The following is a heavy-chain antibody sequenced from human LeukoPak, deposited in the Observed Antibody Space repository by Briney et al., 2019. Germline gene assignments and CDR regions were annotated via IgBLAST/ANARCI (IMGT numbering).Heavy chain of an antibody. CDR2: ISSSSSYI. V-gene: IGHV3-21*01. CDR3: EPQPTYGDYVLDY. D-gene: IGHD4-17*01. J-gene: IGHJ4*02. Sequence: GESLKISCAASGFTFSSYNLNWVRQAPGKGLEWVSSISSSSSYISYADSVKGRFTISRDNAKNSLYLQMNSLRAGHTAVYYCEPQPTYGDYVLDYWGQGTLVTVSS. CDR1: GFTFSSYN.